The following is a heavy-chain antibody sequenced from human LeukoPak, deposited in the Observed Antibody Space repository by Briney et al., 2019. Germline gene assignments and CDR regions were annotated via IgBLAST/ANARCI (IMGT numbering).Heavy chain of an antibody. CDR2: ISGGST. CDR3: ARDGARDYDILTGYYNTPYFDY. Sequence: PGGSLRLSCAASGFTVSSNEMSWVRQAPGKGLEWVSSISGGSTYYADSRKGRFTISRDNAKNSLYLQMNSLRAEDTAVYYCARDGARDYDILTGYYNTPYFDYWGQGTLVTVSS. J-gene: IGHJ4*02. V-gene: IGHV3-38-3*01. CDR1: GFTVSSNE. D-gene: IGHD3-9*01.